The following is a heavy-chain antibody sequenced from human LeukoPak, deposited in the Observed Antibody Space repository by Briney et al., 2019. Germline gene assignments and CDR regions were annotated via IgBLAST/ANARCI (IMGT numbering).Heavy chain of an antibody. Sequence: GGSLRLSCAASGFTFSNAWMSWVRQAPGKGLEWIGRIKSKTDGGTTDYAAPVKGRFTISRDDSKNTLYLQMNSLKTEDTAVYYCTVRYSGYDYYYYYGMDVWGKGTTVTVSS. D-gene: IGHD5-12*01. J-gene: IGHJ6*04. V-gene: IGHV3-15*01. CDR3: TVRYSGYDYYYYYGMDV. CDR2: IKSKTDGGTT. CDR1: GFTFSNAW.